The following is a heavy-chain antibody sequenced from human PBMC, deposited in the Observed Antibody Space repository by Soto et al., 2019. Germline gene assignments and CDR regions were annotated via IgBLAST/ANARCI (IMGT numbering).Heavy chain of an antibody. CDR3: GKYNWNYYYYYYGMDV. J-gene: IGHJ6*02. Sequence: GGSLRLSCAASGFTFSSYSMNWVRQAPGKGLEWVSSISSSSSYIYYADSVKGRFTISRDNSKNTPYLQMNSLRAEDTAVYYCGKYNWNYYYYYYGMDVWGQGTTVTVSS. V-gene: IGHV3-21*01. D-gene: IGHD1-7*01. CDR2: ISSSSSYI. CDR1: GFTFSSYS.